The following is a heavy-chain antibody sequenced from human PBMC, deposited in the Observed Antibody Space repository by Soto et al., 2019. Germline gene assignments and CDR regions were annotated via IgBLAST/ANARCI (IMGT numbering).Heavy chain of an antibody. CDR1: GYTFTGYY. CDR3: AREAVVRPEYFQH. V-gene: IGHV1-2*02. D-gene: IGHD2-15*01. CDR2: INPNSGGT. J-gene: IGHJ1*01. Sequence: QVQLVQSGAEVKKPGASVKVSCKASGYTFTGYYMHWVRQAPGQGLEWMGWINPNSGGTNYAPKFQGRVTMTRDTSISTGYMELSRLRSDDAAVYYCAREAVVRPEYFQHWGQGTLVTVSS.